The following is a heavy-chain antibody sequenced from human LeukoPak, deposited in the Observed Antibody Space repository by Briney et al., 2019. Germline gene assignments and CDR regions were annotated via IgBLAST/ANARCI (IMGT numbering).Heavy chain of an antibody. CDR2: ISGSGGST. CDR3: ARNYYGSGSHFWFDP. D-gene: IGHD3-10*01. CDR1: GFTFSSYA. J-gene: IGHJ5*02. Sequence: GGSLRLSCAASGFTFSSYAMSWVRQAPGKGLEWVSAISGSGGSTYYADSVKGRFTISRDNSKNTLYLQMNSLRAEDTALYHCARNYYGSGSHFWFDPWGQGTLVTVSS. V-gene: IGHV3-23*01.